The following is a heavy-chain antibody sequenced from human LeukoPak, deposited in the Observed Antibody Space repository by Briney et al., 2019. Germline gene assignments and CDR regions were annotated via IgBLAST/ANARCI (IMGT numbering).Heavy chain of an antibody. CDR3: AREADYYDSSGLDY. D-gene: IGHD3-22*01. CDR2: IWYDGSNK. V-gene: IGHV3-33*08. Sequence: GGSLRLSCAASGFTFSSYGMHWVRQAPGKGLEWVAVIWYDGSNKYYADSVKGRFTISRDNSKNTLYLQMNSLRAEDTAVYYCAREADYYDSSGLDYWGQGTLVTVSS. CDR1: GFTFSSYG. J-gene: IGHJ4*02.